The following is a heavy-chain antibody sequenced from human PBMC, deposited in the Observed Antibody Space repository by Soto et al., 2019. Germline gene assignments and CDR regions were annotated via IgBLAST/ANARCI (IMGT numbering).Heavy chain of an antibody. D-gene: IGHD3-22*01. J-gene: IGHJ4*02. Sequence: SETLSLTCSVSGASISIGTDYWGWIRQPPGKGLEWIGNIHYSGSTYYNPSLKSRVNISVDTSKNQFSLKLSSVTAADTAMYYCARRHSRDFYDRSIYVPWGQGAQVTVSS. CDR3: ARRHSRDFYDRSIYVP. CDR1: GASISIGTDY. V-gene: IGHV4-39*01. CDR2: IHYSGST.